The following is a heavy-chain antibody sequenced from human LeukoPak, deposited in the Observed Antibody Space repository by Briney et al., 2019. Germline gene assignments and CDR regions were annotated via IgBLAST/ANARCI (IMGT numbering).Heavy chain of an antibody. Sequence: SETLSLTCTVSGGSISSYYWSWIRQPPGRGLEWIGYIYYSRPTYNPSLRSRVTISVDTSKNQISLKLNSVTAADTAVYYCARDVPVGYWGQGALVTVSS. CDR2: IYYSRP. V-gene: IGHV4-59*01. CDR1: GGSISSYY. CDR3: ARDVPVGY. D-gene: IGHD6-13*01. J-gene: IGHJ4*02.